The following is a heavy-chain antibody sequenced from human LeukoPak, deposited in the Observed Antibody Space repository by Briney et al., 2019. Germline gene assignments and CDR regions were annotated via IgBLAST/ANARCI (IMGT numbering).Heavy chain of an antibody. V-gene: IGHV1-2*02. CDR2: INPDSGGT. CDR1: GYTFTGYY. Sequence: GESLKISCKASGYTFTGYYIHWVRQAPGQGLEWMGWINPDSGGTNYAQKFQGRVTMTRDTSIRTAYMELSRLRSDDTAVYYCARDGPNYYDSSGYPTFLDYWGQGTLVTVSS. D-gene: IGHD3-22*01. CDR3: ARDGPNYYDSSGYPTFLDY. J-gene: IGHJ4*02.